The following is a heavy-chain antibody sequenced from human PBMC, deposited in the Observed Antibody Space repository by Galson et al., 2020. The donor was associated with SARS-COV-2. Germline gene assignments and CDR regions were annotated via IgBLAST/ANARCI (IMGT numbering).Heavy chain of an antibody. Sequence: SGPTLVKPTQTLTLNCTYFGFTLRTSGAGVDWIRQPPGEALECLALIYWEDEKRYSPSLKSRVTITKDTSNNQVVLTMTNMDPMDTATYYCAHASGYCGSPICGPRLRYGGWGQGTMVTVSA. J-gene: IGHJ3*01. CDR1: GFTLRTSGAG. CDR2: IYWEDEK. V-gene: IGHV2-5*02. D-gene: IGHD2-2*01. CDR3: AHASGYCGSPICGPRLRYGG.